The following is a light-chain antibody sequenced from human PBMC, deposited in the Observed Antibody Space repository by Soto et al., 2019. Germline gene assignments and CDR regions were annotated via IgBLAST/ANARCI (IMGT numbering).Light chain of an antibody. Sequence: DIQMTQSPSSLSESVGDRVTITCRSSQGISHYLAWYQQKPGKVPKLLIYAASTLQSGVPSRFSGSGSGTDFTLTISSLQPEDVATYYCQEYNSAPGVTLGPGTKVDIK. CDR3: QEYNSAPGVT. CDR2: AAS. CDR1: QGISHY. J-gene: IGKJ3*01. V-gene: IGKV1-27*01.